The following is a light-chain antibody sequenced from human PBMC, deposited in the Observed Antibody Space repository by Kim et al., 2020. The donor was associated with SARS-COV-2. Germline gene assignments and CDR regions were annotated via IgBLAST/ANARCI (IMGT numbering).Light chain of an antibody. CDR3: SSYTSSSTVV. CDR1: SRGVGGYNS. V-gene: IGLV2-14*03. Sequence: GQSVTVSCTATSRGVGGYNSVSWYQHHPGKAPNRMIYDVSTRPSGVSNRFSGSKSGNTASLTISGLQAEDEADYYCSSYTSSSTVVFGGGTQLTVL. CDR2: DVS. J-gene: IGLJ2*01.